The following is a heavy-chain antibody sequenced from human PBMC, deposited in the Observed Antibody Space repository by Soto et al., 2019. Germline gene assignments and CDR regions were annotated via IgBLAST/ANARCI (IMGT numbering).Heavy chain of an antibody. CDR3: AREAV. CDR2: IKQDGSEQ. Sequence: EVQLVESGGGLVQPGGSLRLSCAASGFTFSGYWMSWVRQAPGKGLEWVAKIKQDGSEQFYVDSVKGRFTISRDNAKNSLYMQMNSLRADAEAVYYWAREAVWGQGTTVTVSS. V-gene: IGHV3-7*05. J-gene: IGHJ6*01. CDR1: GFTFSGYW.